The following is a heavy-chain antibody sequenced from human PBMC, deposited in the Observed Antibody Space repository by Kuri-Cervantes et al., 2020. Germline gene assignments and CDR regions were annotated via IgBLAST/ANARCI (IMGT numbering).Heavy chain of an antibody. D-gene: IGHD6-13*01. CDR3: AKDHSSSWYYFDY. CDR2: MSYDGTKK. CDR1: GFTFSSYG. V-gene: IGHV3-30*18. J-gene: IGHJ4*02. Sequence: LSLTCAASGFTFSSYGMHWVRQTPGRGLEWVAVMSYDGTKKYYADSVKGRFTISRDNSKNTLYLQMNSLRAEDTAVYHCAKDHSSSWYYFDYWGQGTLVTVSS.